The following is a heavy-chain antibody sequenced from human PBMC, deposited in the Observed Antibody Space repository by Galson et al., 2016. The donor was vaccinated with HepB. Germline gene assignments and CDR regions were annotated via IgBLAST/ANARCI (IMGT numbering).Heavy chain of an antibody. CDR2: ISYHGSDK. CDR3: ARDKSFYYYGMDV. CDR1: GFAFSGSA. J-gene: IGHJ6*02. V-gene: IGHV3-30-3*01. Sequence: SLRLSCAASGFAFSGSAMHWVRQAPGKGLEWVAAISYHGSDKYYADSVKGRVTISRDNSNNTLYLQMTSLSPEGTAVYYCARDKSFYYYGMDVWSQGTTVTVSS.